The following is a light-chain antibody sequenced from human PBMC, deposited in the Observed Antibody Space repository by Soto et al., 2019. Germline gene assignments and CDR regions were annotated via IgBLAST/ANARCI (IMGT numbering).Light chain of an antibody. J-gene: IGKJ1*01. Sequence: DAVLTQSPLSLPVTLGQPAAISCRSSQSLVYSNGNAYLIWFQQRPGQSPRRLIYQVSTRDAGVTDTFSGSGSGTYFTPTISGVEAEDVGLYYCMQGTHWPWTFGQGTKVEIK. CDR1: QSLVYSNGNAY. CDR2: QVS. CDR3: MQGTHWPWT. V-gene: IGKV2-30*01.